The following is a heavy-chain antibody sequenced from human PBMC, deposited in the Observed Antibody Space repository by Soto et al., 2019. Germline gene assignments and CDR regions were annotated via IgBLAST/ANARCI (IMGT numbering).Heavy chain of an antibody. CDR1: VFTFSSYW. Sequence: EVQLVESGGGLVQPGGSLRLSCTVSVFTFSSYWMHWVRQAPGKGLVWVSRINSDGSSTNYADSVKGRFTISRDNAKNTLYVQMNSLRAEDTAVYYCTRDRGTVTTPNYYSYMDVWGKGTTVTVSS. CDR2: INSDGSST. D-gene: IGHD4-4*01. J-gene: IGHJ6*03. CDR3: TRDRGTVTTPNYYSYMDV. V-gene: IGHV3-74*01.